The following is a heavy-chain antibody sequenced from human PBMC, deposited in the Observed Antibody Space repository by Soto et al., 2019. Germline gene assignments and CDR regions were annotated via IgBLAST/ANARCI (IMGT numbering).Heavy chain of an antibody. CDR3: ARRAVGTTTYIDS. CDR2: IYYSGST. D-gene: IGHD1-26*01. J-gene: IGHJ4*02. CDR1: GGSISSSTHY. V-gene: IGHV4-39*01. Sequence: QLQLQESGPGLLRPSETLSLTCTVSGGSISSSTHYWGWIRQPPGKGLEWIGNIYYSGSTYYNPSLKSRVTMSVDTSKNQFSLRLSSVTAADTAVYYCARRAVGTTTYIDSWGQGTLVTVSS.